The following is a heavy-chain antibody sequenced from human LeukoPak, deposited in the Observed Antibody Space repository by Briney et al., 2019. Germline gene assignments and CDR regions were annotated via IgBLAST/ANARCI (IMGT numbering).Heavy chain of an antibody. J-gene: IGHJ6*03. Sequence: SVKVSCKASVYTFTSYDINWVRQATGQGLEWMGWMNPNSGNTGYAQKFQGRVTMTKNTSITTAYMELSSLRSEDTAVYYCARALSWTTNSYYYMDVWGKGTTVT. CDR3: ARALSWTTNSYYYMDV. CDR1: VYTFTSYD. D-gene: IGHD3/OR15-3a*01. CDR2: MNPNSGNT. V-gene: IGHV1-8*01.